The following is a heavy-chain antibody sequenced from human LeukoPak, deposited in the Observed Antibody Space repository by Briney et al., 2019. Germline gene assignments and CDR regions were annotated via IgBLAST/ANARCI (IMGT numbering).Heavy chain of an antibody. D-gene: IGHD3-10*01. V-gene: IGHV3-74*01. CDR1: GFPFSSYW. CDR3: ARSGAGGAFDM. CDR2: IYNDGSRT. Sequence: PGGSLRLSCAASGFPFSSYWMHWVRQAPGKGLLWVSRIYNDGSRTTYADSVKGRFTISGDNAKNTLFLQINSLTAEDTAVYYCARSGAGGAFDMWGRGTMVTVSS. J-gene: IGHJ3*02.